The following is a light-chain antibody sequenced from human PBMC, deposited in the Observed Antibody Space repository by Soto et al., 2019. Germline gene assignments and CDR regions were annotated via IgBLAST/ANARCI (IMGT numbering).Light chain of an antibody. CDR1: SSDVGGYNY. Sequence: QSALTQPRSVSGSPGQSVTISCTGTSSDVGGYNYVSWYQQHPGKAPKLMIYDVSKRPSGVPDRFSGSKSGNTASLTISGLQAEYEADYYCCSYAGSYTPFGTGTKVTVL. V-gene: IGLV2-11*01. CDR3: CSYAGSYTP. J-gene: IGLJ1*01. CDR2: DVS.